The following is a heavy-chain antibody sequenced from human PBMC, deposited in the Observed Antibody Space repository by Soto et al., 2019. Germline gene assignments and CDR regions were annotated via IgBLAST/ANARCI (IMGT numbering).Heavy chain of an antibody. CDR2: IKQSGSDR. J-gene: IGHJ5*02. D-gene: IGHD3-10*01. CDR1: GFTFSSYW. CDR3: ASVKSWAVSP. V-gene: IGHV3-7*01. Sequence: EVQLVESGGGLVQPGGSLGLSCAASGFTFSSYWMSWVRLAPGKGLEWVAHIKQSGSDRYYVDSVRGRFTISRDNAKNSLYLQMTSLRVEATAMYYCASVKSWAVSPWGQGTLVTVSS.